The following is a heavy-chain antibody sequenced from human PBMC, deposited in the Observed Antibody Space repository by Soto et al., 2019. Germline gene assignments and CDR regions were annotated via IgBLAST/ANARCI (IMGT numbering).Heavy chain of an antibody. V-gene: IGHV3-9*01. Sequence: EVQLVESGGGLVQPGRSLRLSCAASGFTFDDYAMHWVRQAPGKGLEWVSGISWNSGSIGYADSVKGRFTISRDNXMNSRYLQMNSLRAEDTALYYCAKDGYSSSWYYFDYWGQGTLVTVSS. D-gene: IGHD6-13*01. J-gene: IGHJ4*02. CDR1: GFTFDDYA. CDR2: ISWNSGSI. CDR3: AKDGYSSSWYYFDY.